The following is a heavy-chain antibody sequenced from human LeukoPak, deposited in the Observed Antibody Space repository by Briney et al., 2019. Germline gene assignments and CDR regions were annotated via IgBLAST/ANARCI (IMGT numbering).Heavy chain of an antibody. CDR1: GFTFSTYA. Sequence: GSLRLSCAASGFTFSTYAMSWVRQAPGKGLEWVSVVSGTGGRTYYADSVKGRFTISRDNSKNTLYLQMNSLRAEDTALYYCVKASSSSPQYNWFDAWGQGTLSPSPQ. CDR2: VSGTGGRT. V-gene: IGHV3-23*01. CDR3: VKASSSSPQYNWFDA. D-gene: IGHD6-6*01. J-gene: IGHJ5*02.